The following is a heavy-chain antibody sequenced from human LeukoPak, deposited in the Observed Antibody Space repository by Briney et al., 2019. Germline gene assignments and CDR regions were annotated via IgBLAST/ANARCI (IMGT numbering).Heavy chain of an antibody. D-gene: IGHD2-15*01. J-gene: IGHJ5*02. CDR1: GFTFDDYA. V-gene: IGHV3-43D*04. Sequence: GGSLRLSCAASGFTFDDYAMHWVRQAPDKGLEWVSRISWDGSSIYYADSVKGRFTISRDNSKNSLHLQMNSLISDDTAFYYCAKGGYCSGGTCTNDWFDPWGQGTQVIVSS. CDR2: ISWDGSSI. CDR3: AKGGYCSGGTCTNDWFDP.